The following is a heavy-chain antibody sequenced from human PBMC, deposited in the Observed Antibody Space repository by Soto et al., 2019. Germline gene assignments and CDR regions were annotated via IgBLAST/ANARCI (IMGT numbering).Heavy chain of an antibody. CDR3: ARVRYDILTGYGDFDY. CDR2: ISSSSSYI. CDR1: GFTFSSYS. J-gene: IGHJ4*02. Sequence: EVQLVESGGGLVKPGGSLRLSCAASGFTFSSYSMNWVRQAPGKGLEWVSSISSSSSYIYYADSVKGRFTISRDNAKNSLYLQMNSLRAEDTAVYYCARVRYDILTGYGDFDYWGQGTLVTVSS. V-gene: IGHV3-21*01. D-gene: IGHD3-9*01.